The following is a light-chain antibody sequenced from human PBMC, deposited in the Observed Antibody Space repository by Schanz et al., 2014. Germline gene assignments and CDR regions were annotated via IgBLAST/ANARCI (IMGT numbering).Light chain of an antibody. CDR2: DAS. CDR3: QQYKYYWG. J-gene: IGKJ1*01. Sequence: DIQMTQSPSTLSASVGYRVTITCRASQPIGNLLAWYQQKPGKAPNLLIYDASSLEGGVPSRFSGSGSGTEFTLTINGLQPDDFATYYCQQYKYYWGFGQGTKVEIK. V-gene: IGKV1-5*01. CDR1: QPIGNL.